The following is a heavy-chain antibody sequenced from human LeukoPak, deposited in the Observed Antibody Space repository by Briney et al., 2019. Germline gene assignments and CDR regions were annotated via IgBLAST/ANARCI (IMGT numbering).Heavy chain of an antibody. J-gene: IGHJ5*02. D-gene: IGHD3-9*01. Sequence: PSQTLSLTCAVSGGSISSGGYSWSWIRQPPGKGLEWIGYIYHSGSTYYNPSLKSRVTISVDRSKNQFSLKLSSVTAADTAVYYCARGKTGYYNILTGDNWFAPWGRGPLVTVSS. V-gene: IGHV4-30-2*01. CDR1: GGSISSGGYS. CDR3: ARGKTGYYNILTGDNWFAP. CDR2: IYHSGST.